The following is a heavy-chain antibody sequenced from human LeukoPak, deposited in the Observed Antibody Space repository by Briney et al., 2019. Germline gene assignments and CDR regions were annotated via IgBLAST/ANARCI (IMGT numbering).Heavy chain of an antibody. CDR3: ARQSGRGLEFDY. CDR2: IYYSGST. D-gene: IGHD1-1*01. J-gene: IGHJ4*02. Sequence: SETLSLTCTDSGDSISSYYWSWIRQPPGKGLEWIGYIYYSGSTNYNPSLKSRVTISVDTSKNQFSLKLSSVTAADTAMYYCARQSGRGLEFDYWGQRTLVTVSS. CDR1: GDSISSYY. V-gene: IGHV4-59*01.